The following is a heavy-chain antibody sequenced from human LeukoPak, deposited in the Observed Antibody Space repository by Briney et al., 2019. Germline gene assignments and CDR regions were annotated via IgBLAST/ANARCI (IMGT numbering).Heavy chain of an antibody. V-gene: IGHV4-39*07. CDR2: IYYSGST. J-gene: IGHJ3*02. CDR1: GDSISSSSSY. D-gene: IGHD1-26*01. Sequence: SETLSLTCTVSGDSISSSSSYWGWIRQPPGEGLEWIGSIYYSGSTYYNPSLKSRVTISVDTSKNQFSLKLSSVTAADTAVYYCASCGGSYSDAFDIWGQGTMVTVSS. CDR3: ASCGGSYSDAFDI.